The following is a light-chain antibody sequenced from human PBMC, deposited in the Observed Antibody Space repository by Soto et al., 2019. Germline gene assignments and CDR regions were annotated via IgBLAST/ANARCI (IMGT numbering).Light chain of an antibody. V-gene: IGLV1-40*01. CDR2: GNT. Sequence: QSVLTQPPSVSGAPGQRVTLSCTGTSSHIGAGFDVHWYQQLPGTAPKLLIYGNTNRPSGVPDRFSGSKSGTSASMAITGLQAEDEADYYCQSYDSSVSGYVFGTGTKLTVL. CDR3: QSYDSSVSGYV. J-gene: IGLJ1*01. CDR1: SSHIGAGFD.